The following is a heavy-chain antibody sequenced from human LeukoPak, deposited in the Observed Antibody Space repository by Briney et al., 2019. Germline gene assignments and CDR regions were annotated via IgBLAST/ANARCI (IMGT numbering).Heavy chain of an antibody. CDR3: ARGKQYSVDY. Sequence: SETLSLTCTVTAGSISGNYYWNWIRQPAGKGLEWIGRIYTSGTTNYDPSLKTRVIISLDKSNSQFSLMLTSATAADTAVYYCARGKQYSVDYWGQGILVTVSS. CDR2: IYTSGTT. V-gene: IGHV4-4*07. J-gene: IGHJ4*02. D-gene: IGHD2-15*01. CDR1: AGSISGNYY.